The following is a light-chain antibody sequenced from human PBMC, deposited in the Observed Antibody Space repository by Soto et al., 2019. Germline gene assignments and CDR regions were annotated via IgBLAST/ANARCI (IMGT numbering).Light chain of an antibody. J-gene: IGKJ5*01. V-gene: IGKV1-33*01. Sequence: DIQMTQSPSSLSASVGDRVTITCQASQDISKYLNWYQQKPGKAPKLLIYDASNLEIGVPSRFSGSGSGTDFIFSISSLQPEDIATYYCQQYDNLLITFGQGTRLEIK. CDR1: QDISKY. CDR2: DAS. CDR3: QQYDNLLIT.